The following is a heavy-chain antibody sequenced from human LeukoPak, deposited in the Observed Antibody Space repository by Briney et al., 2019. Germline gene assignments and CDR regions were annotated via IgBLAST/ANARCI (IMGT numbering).Heavy chain of an antibody. D-gene: IGHD3-10*01. CDR2: ISSSGSTI. J-gene: IGHJ6*02. CDR1: GFTFSDYY. CDR3: ARGPPYGSGSYQVYYYGMDV. V-gene: IGHV3-11*01. Sequence: GGSLRLSCAASGFTFSDYYRSWIRQAPGKGLEWVAYISSSGSTIYYADSVKGRFTISRDNAKNSLYLQMNSLRDEDTAVYYCARGPPYGSGSYQVYYYGMDVWGQGTTVTVS.